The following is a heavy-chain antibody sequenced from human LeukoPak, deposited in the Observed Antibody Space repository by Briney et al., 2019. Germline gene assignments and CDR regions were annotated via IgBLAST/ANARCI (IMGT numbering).Heavy chain of an antibody. D-gene: IGHD5-18*01. CDR1: GGSISSYY. CDR3: ARGYSYAYYFDY. Sequence: SETLSLTCTVSGGSISSYYWSWIRQPPGKGLEWIGYIYYSGSTNYNPSLKSRVTISVDTSKNQFSLKLSSVTAADTAVYYCARGYSYAYYFDYWGQGTLVTVSS. CDR2: IYYSGST. J-gene: IGHJ4*02. V-gene: IGHV4-59*08.